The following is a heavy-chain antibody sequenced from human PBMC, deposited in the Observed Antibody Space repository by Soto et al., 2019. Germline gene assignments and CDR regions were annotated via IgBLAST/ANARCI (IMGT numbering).Heavy chain of an antibody. V-gene: IGHV1-69*01. CDR3: ARVFPDGWVEPGVVRGYLDT. CDR1: ADSFSSYG. CDR2: IIPIFGTT. D-gene: IGHD3-16*01. J-gene: IGHJ4*02. Sequence: QVQLVQSGAEVKEPGSAVKVSCKAPADSFSSYGISWVRQAPGQGLEWMGGIIPIFGTTNYAEKFQGRVTITADESTTTAYLEVSSLRSEDTALYYCARVFPDGWVEPGVVRGYLDTWGRGTLVTVSS.